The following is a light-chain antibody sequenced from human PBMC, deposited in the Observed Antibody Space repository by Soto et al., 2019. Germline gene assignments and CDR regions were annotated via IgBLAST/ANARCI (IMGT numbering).Light chain of an antibody. V-gene: IGKV1-5*01. CDR2: DAS. Sequence: DIQMAQSPSTLSASVGDTVTITCRASQSISRWLAWYQQKPGKAPKILISDASILESGVPSRFSGTGSGTEFTLTISSLQPDDFATYFCQQYNSFSLITFGQGTRLEN. CDR1: QSISRW. CDR3: QQYNSFSLIT. J-gene: IGKJ5*01.